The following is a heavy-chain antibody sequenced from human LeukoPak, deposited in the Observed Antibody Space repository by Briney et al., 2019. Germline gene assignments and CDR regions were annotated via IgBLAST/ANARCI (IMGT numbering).Heavy chain of an antibody. D-gene: IGHD3-22*01. Sequence: GGSLRLSSAASGFTFGTSWMFWVRQAPGKGLVWVSRINTDGSNTVNSDSVKGRFTISRDNAKNTLYLQMTSLRAEDTAVYYCVRGGYDSSGTYIATFDFWGQGTLVTVSS. V-gene: IGHV3-74*01. CDR3: VRGGYDSSGTYIATFDF. CDR2: INTDGSNT. CDR1: GFTFGTSW. J-gene: IGHJ5*01.